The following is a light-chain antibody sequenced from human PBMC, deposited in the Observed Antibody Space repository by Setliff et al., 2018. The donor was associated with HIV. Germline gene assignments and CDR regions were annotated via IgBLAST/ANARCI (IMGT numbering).Light chain of an antibody. J-gene: IGLJ2*01. Sequence: QSVLTQPASVSGPPGQSITISCTGTSSDVGGYNFVSWYQQHPGKAPKLIIYEVSNRPSGVSNRFSGSKSGNTASLTISGLQAEDEADYYCISYTSRTTWIFGGGTKVTVL. CDR2: EVS. CDR1: SSDVGGYNF. CDR3: ISYTSRTTWI. V-gene: IGLV2-14*01.